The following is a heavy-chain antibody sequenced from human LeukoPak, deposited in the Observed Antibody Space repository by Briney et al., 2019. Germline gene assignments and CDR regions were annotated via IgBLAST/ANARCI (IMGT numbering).Heavy chain of an antibody. Sequence: PGGSLRLSCSASGFTFSSYAMHWVRQAPGKGLEYVSAISSNGGSTYYADSVKGRFTISRDNSENTLYLQMSSLRAEDTAVYYCVKGDYDYVWGSYGYWGQGTLVTVSS. CDR2: ISSNGGST. CDR3: VKGDYDYVWGSYGY. CDR1: GFTFSSYA. J-gene: IGHJ4*02. V-gene: IGHV3-64D*06. D-gene: IGHD3-16*01.